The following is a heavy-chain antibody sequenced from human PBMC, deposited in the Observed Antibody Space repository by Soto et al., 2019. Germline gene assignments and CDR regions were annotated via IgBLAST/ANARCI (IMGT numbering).Heavy chain of an antibody. CDR1: ADTFTSYY. Sequence: VQLVQSGAEVKKPGASVKLSCKAPADTFTSYYIHWVRQAPGHGLEWMGIINPSGGITNFAQRFQGRVTMTRDMSTNTHYMELSSLKSDDTAVYYCASSPAFSSSWYGIPPDPSHGMDVWGQGTTVTVS. D-gene: IGHD6-13*01. CDR3: ASSPAFSSSWYGIPPDPSHGMDV. J-gene: IGHJ6*02. CDR2: INPSGGIT. V-gene: IGHV1-46*01.